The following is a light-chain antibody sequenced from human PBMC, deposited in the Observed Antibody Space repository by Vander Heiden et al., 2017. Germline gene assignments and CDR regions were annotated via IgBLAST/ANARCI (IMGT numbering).Light chain of an antibody. Sequence: QSALTQPAYVSGSPRQSITIACTGTSSDVGSHNYVAWYQQHPGKAPKLMIYDISNRPSGVSNRFSGSKSGNTASLTISGLQTEDEADYYCSSYTTSSPSVFGGGTKLTVL. J-gene: IGLJ2*01. CDR2: DIS. V-gene: IGLV2-14*03. CDR3: SSYTTSSPSV. CDR1: SSDVGSHNY.